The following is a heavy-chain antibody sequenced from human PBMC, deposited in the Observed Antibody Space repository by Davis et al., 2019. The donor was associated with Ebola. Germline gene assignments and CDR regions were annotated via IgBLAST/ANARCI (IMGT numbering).Heavy chain of an antibody. D-gene: IGHD6-19*01. J-gene: IGHJ4*02. CDR1: GGSISSDY. CDR3: ARTIGWYTPFDY. Sequence: PSETLSLTCTVSGGSISSDYWNWIRQPPGKGLEWIGYIYYSGSTNYNPSLKSRVTISIDTSKNQFSLKLSSVTAADTAVYYCARTIGWYTPFDYWAQGTLVTVSS. V-gene: IGHV4-59*12. CDR2: IYYSGST.